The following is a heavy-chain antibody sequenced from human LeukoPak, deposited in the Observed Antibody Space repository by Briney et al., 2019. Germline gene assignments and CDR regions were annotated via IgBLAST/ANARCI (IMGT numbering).Heavy chain of an antibody. CDR2: IWYDGSNK. V-gene: IGHV3-33*01. D-gene: IGHD3-22*01. J-gene: IGHJ4*02. CDR1: GFTFSSYG. Sequence: GGSLRLSCAASGFTFSSYGMHWVRQAPGKGLEWVAVIWYDGSNKYYADSVKGRFTISRDNSKNTLYLQMNSLRAEDTAVYYCARDTYYHYYDSSGYYIDYWDQGTLVTVSS. CDR3: ARDTYYHYYDSSGYYIDY.